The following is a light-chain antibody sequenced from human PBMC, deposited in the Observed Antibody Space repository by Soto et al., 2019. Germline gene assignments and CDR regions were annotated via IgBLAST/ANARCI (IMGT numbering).Light chain of an antibody. CDR2: DAS. CDR3: QQYYSYPWT. V-gene: IGKV1-39*01. CDR1: QSISGY. Sequence: DIQVTQSPSSLSASVGDRVTISCRASQSISGYLNWYQQKPGKAPNLLIFDASSLQSGVPSRFSGRGSGTDFTLTISCLQSEDFATYYCQQYYSYPWTFGQGTKVDNK. J-gene: IGKJ1*01.